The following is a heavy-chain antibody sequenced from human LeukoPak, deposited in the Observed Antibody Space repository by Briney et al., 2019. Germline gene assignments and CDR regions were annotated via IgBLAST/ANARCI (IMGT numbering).Heavy chain of an antibody. D-gene: IGHD5-18*01. CDR1: GVSISSGHW. CDR3: ACGYSYGYDY. CDR2: IYHSGTT. J-gene: IGHJ4*02. Sequence: PSETLSLTCAVSGVSISSGHWWTWVRQTPGQGLEWIGEIYHSGTTSYNPSLKSRVTISVDTSKNQFSLKLSSVTAADTAVYYCACGYSYGYDYWGQGTLVTVSS. V-gene: IGHV4-4*02.